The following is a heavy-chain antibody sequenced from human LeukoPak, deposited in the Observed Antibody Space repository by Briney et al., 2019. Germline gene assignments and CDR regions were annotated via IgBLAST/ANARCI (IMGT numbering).Heavy chain of an antibody. CDR3: ARRDYGDYPGFDY. D-gene: IGHD4-17*01. Sequence: PSETLSLTCTVSGGSIRSTSYYWGWIRQPPGKGLEWIGSISYSGSTYHNPSLKSRVSISADTSKNQLSLKLSSVTAADTAVYYCARRDYGDYPGFDYWGQGTLVTVSS. CDR2: ISYSGST. J-gene: IGHJ4*02. CDR1: GGSIRSTSYY. V-gene: IGHV4-39*01.